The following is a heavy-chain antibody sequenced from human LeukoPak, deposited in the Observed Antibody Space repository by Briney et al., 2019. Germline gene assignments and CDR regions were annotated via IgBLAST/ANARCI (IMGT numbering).Heavy chain of an antibody. Sequence: PGGSLRLSCAASGFTFSDYYMSWIRQAPGKGLEWVSHISSSGSTIYYADSVKGRFTISRDNAKNSLYLQMNSLRAEDTAVYYCAREPPGGYYDSSTPDYWGQGTLVTVS. D-gene: IGHD3-22*01. CDR2: ISSSGSTI. J-gene: IGHJ4*02. CDR3: AREPPGGYYDSSTPDY. CDR1: GFTFSDYY. V-gene: IGHV3-11*04.